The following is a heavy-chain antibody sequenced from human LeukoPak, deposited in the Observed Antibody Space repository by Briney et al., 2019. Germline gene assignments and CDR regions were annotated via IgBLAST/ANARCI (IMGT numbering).Heavy chain of an antibody. CDR1: GFTFSSYR. V-gene: IGHV4-38-2*01. CDR2: IYHSGST. D-gene: IGHD5-24*01. CDR3: ARGRDGYNWRDAFDI. Sequence: GSLRLSCAASGFTFSSYRMSWVRQAPGKGLEWIGSIYHSGSTYYNPSLKSRVTISVDTSKNQFSLKLSSVTAADTAVYYCARGRDGYNWRDAFDIWGQGTMVTVSS. J-gene: IGHJ3*02.